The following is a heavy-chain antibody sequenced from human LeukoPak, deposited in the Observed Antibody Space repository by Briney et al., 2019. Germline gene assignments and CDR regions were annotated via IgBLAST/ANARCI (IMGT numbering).Heavy chain of an antibody. Sequence: SVKVSCKASGGTFSSYAISWVRQAPGQGLEWMGGIIPIFCTANYAQKFQGRVTITADKSTSTAYMELSSLRSEDTAVYYCVVVPAAALRGYGMDVWGKGTTVTVSS. CDR1: GGTFSSYA. J-gene: IGHJ6*04. D-gene: IGHD2-2*01. V-gene: IGHV1-69*06. CDR3: VVVPAAALRGYGMDV. CDR2: IIPIFCTA.